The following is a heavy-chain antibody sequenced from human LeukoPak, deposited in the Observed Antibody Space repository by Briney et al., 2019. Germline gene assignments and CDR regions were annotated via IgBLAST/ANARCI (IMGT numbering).Heavy chain of an antibody. V-gene: IGHV4-34*01. CDR2: INHSGST. Sequence: PSETLSLTCAVYGGSFSGYYWSWIRQPPGKGLEWIGEINHSGSTNYNPSLKSRVTISVDTSKNQFSLKLSSVTAADTAVYYCARAPGYYYDSSGYYYVNDYWGQGTLVTVSS. D-gene: IGHD3-22*01. J-gene: IGHJ4*02. CDR3: ARAPGYYYDSSGYYYVNDY. CDR1: GGSFSGYY.